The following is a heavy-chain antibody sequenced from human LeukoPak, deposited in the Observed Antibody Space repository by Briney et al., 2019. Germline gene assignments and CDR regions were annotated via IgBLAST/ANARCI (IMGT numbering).Heavy chain of an antibody. CDR1: GGSISTYY. V-gene: IGHV4-59*01. Sequence: SETLSLTCTVSGGSISTYYWSWIRQPPGKGLEWIGYIYYSGNTNFNPALKSRVTMSVDTSKNQFSLKLSSVTAADTAVYYCARVRYSYGYDYWGQGTLVTVSS. CDR2: IYYSGNT. D-gene: IGHD5-18*01. J-gene: IGHJ4*02. CDR3: ARVRYSYGYDY.